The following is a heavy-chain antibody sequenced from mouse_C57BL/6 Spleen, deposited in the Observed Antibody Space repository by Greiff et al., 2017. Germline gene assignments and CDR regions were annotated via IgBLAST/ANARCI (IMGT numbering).Heavy chain of an antibody. V-gene: IGHV1-64*01. CDR3: ARNYYGSSYDY. J-gene: IGHJ2*01. Sequence: VQLQQPGAELVKPGASVKLSCKASGYTFTSYWMHWVKQRPGQGLEWIGMIHPNSGSTNYNEKFKSKATLTVDKSSSTAYMQLSSLTSEDSAVYYCARNYYGSSYDYWSQGTTLTVSS. CDR1: GYTFTSYW. D-gene: IGHD1-1*01. CDR2: IHPNSGST.